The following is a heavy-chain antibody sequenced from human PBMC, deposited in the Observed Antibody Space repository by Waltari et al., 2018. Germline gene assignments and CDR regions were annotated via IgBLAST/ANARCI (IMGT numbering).Heavy chain of an antibody. CDR3: AREGTGSGSFNWFDP. CDR2: INPNSGGT. J-gene: IGHJ5*02. D-gene: IGHD1-26*01. CDR1: GYTFTGYY. Sequence: QVQLVQSGAEVKKPGASVKVSCKASGYTFTGYYMHWVRQAPGQGLEWMGRINPNSGGTNYAQKFQGRVTMTRDTSISTAYMELSRLRSDDTAVYYCAREGTGSGSFNWFDPWGQGTLVTVSS. V-gene: IGHV1-2*06.